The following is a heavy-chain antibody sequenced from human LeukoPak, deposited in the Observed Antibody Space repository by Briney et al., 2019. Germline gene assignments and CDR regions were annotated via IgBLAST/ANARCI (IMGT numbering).Heavy chain of an antibody. CDR3: ARDGAVAGNLDY. D-gene: IGHD6-19*01. Sequence: ASVKVSCKASGYTFTSYAMHWVRQAPGQRLEWMGWINAGNGNTKYSQKFQGRVTIARDTSASTAYMELSSLRSEDTAVYYCARDGAVAGNLDYWGQGTLVTVSS. J-gene: IGHJ4*02. CDR2: INAGNGNT. V-gene: IGHV1-3*01. CDR1: GYTFTSYA.